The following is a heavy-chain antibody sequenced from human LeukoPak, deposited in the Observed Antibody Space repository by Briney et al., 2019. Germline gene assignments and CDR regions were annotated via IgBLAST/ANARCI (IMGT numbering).Heavy chain of an antibody. CDR2: IWYDGSNK. Sequence: GGSLRLSCAASGFTFSSYGMHWVRQAPGKGLEWVAVIWYDGSNKYYADSVKGRFTISRDNSKNTLYLQMNSLRAEDTAVYSCARDTTGYHYYFDYWGQGTLVTVSS. J-gene: IGHJ4*02. D-gene: IGHD3-9*01. V-gene: IGHV3-33*01. CDR3: ARDTTGYHYYFDY. CDR1: GFTFSSYG.